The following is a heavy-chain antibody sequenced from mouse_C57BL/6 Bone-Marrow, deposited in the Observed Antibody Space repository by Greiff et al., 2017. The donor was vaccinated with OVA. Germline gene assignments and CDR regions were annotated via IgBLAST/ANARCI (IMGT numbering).Heavy chain of an antibody. Sequence: ESGPGLVKPSQSLSLTCSVTGYSITSGYYWNWIRQFPGNKLEWMGYISYDGSNNYNPSLKNRISITRDTSKNQFFLKLNSVTTEDTATYYCARYDYAWFAYWGQGTLVTVSA. V-gene: IGHV3-6*01. CDR3: ARYDYAWFAY. J-gene: IGHJ3*01. CDR1: GYSITSGYY. D-gene: IGHD2-4*01. CDR2: ISYDGSN.